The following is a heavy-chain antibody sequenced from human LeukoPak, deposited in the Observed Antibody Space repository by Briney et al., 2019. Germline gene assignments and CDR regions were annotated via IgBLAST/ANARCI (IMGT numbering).Heavy chain of an antibody. D-gene: IGHD4-23*01. Sequence: GGSLRVSCGASGFTFSTYGMSWVRQGPGKGLEWVSAITGGGRITYYADSVKGRFTISRDNSKNTLYLEMNTLRAEDSAVYYCAKGLNLRWYHDYWGQGTLVTVSS. V-gene: IGHV3-23*01. CDR3: AKGLNLRWYHDY. J-gene: IGHJ4*02. CDR1: GFTFSTYG. CDR2: ITGGGRIT.